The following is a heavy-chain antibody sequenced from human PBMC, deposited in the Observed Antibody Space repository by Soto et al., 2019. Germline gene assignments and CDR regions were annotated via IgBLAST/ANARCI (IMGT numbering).Heavy chain of an antibody. J-gene: IGHJ4*02. Sequence: ASVKVSCKASGYTFTGYYMHWVRQAPGQGVEWMGWIKHIWGGASYAQKFQGRVTMTRATSISTAYMELSRLGAADTAVSYCSRSPLLDNGDYDYWGQGTLVTVSS. D-gene: IGHD4-17*01. CDR2: IKHIWGGA. V-gene: IGHV1-2*02. CDR3: SRSPLLDNGDYDY. CDR1: GYTFTGYY.